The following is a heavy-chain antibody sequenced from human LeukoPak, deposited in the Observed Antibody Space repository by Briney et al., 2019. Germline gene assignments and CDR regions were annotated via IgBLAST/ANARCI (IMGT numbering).Heavy chain of an antibody. Sequence: ASVKVSCKASGYTFTGHYMHWVRQAPGQGLEWMGWIDAKSGGTKYAQRFQGRVTMTRDTSITTAYMELSRLSSDDTAVYYCARHPGKVTNDWYFDLWGRGTLVTVSS. CDR3: ARHPGKVTNDWYFDL. J-gene: IGHJ2*01. CDR1: GYTFTGHY. CDR2: IDAKSGGT. V-gene: IGHV1-2*02. D-gene: IGHD4-23*01.